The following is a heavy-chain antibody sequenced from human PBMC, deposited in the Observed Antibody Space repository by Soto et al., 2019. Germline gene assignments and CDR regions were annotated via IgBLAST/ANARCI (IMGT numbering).Heavy chain of an antibody. J-gene: IGHJ5*02. Sequence: ASVKVSCKASGYTFTSYDINCVRQATGQGLEWMGWMNPNSGNTGYAQKFQGRVTMTRNTSISTAYMELSSLRSEDTAVYYCARVGVIAAKRGNWFDPWGQGTLVTVSS. V-gene: IGHV1-8*01. CDR2: MNPNSGNT. D-gene: IGHD6-25*01. CDR1: GYTFTSYD. CDR3: ARVGVIAAKRGNWFDP.